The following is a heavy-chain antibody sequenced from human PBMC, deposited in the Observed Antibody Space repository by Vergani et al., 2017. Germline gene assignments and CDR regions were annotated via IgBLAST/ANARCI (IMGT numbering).Heavy chain of an antibody. J-gene: IGHJ4*02. V-gene: IGHV3-23*01. D-gene: IGHD6-19*01. CDR1: GFTFSSYA. CDR2: ISGGGSST. CDR3: AKALGAVAGAGSLFFDY. Sequence: EVDLLESGGGLVQPGGSLRLSCAASGFTFSSYAMSWVRQTPGKGQEWVSAISGGGSSTHYADSVKGRFTISRDSSKSTLYMQMNSLRAEDTAVYYCAKALGAVAGAGSLFFDYWGQGTLVTVSS.